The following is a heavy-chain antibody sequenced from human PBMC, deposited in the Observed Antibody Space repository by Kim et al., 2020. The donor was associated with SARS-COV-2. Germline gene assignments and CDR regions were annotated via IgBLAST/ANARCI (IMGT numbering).Heavy chain of an antibody. Sequence: DSVKGRFTISGDNAKNSLYLQMNSLRDEDTAVYYCARDWACSSTSCFDYWGQGTLVTVSS. CDR3: ARDWACSSTSCFDY. V-gene: IGHV3-48*02. D-gene: IGHD2-2*01. J-gene: IGHJ4*02.